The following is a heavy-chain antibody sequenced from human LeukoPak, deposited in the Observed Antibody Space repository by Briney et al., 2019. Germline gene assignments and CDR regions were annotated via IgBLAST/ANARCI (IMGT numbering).Heavy chain of an antibody. CDR2: IYYSGST. J-gene: IGHJ4*02. V-gene: IGHV4-39*01. Sequence: SETLSLTCTVSGDSISSSSYYRGWIRQPPGKGLEWIGSIYYSGSTYYNPSLKSRVTISVDTSKNQFSLKLSSVTAADTAVYYCARPPADYYDSSGYRWGQGTLVTVSS. D-gene: IGHD3-22*01. CDR1: GDSISSSSYY. CDR3: ARPPADYYDSSGYR.